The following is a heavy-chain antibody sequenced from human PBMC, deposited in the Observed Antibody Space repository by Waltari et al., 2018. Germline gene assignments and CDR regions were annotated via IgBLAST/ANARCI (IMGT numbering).Heavy chain of an antibody. J-gene: IGHJ2*01. V-gene: IGHV4-61*02. CDR1: GGSITRGTYY. CDR2: IYTTVTT. Sequence: QVQLQVSGPGLLRSSQTPSLICTVSGGSITRGTYYWTRIRPPAGKGLKWVGRIYTTVTTTYGPSLRSRITILVDSSNDHFSLRLSSVTAANSAVYYCAREPSVAARSYWYFDLWGRGTLVTVSS. D-gene: IGHD6-6*01. CDR3: AREPSVAARSYWYFDL.